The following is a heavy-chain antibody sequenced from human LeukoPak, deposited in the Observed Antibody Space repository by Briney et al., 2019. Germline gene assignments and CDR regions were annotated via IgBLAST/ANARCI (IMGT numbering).Heavy chain of an antibody. CDR2: IIPIFGTA. CDR1: GGTFSSYA. D-gene: IGHD5-18*01. CDR3: ARAVGAYSYGTRYYFDY. V-gene: IGHV1-69*05. Sequence: SVKVSCKASGGTFSSYAISWVRQAPGQGLEWMGGIIPIFGTANYAQKFQGRVTTTTDESTSTAYMEPSSLRSEDTAVYYCARAVGAYSYGTRYYFDYWGQGTLVTVSS. J-gene: IGHJ4*02.